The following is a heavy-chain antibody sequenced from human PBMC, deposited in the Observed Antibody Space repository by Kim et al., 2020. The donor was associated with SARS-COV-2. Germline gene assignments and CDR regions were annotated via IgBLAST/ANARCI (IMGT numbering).Heavy chain of an antibody. CDR1: GGSINPYY. V-gene: IGHV4-59*01. D-gene: IGHD3-3*01. J-gene: IGHJ3*02. Sequence: SETLSLTCLVSGGSINPYYWSWIRQSPGKGLEWIGYIYYSGSANYNPSLKSRVTMSVATSKNLFSLTLNSVTAADTAVYYCTRGPHDWAFDIWGQGTLVSVS. CDR2: IYYSGSA. CDR3: TRGPHDWAFDI.